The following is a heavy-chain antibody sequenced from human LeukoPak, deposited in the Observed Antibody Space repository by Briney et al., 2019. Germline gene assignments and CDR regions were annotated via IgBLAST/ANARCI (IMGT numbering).Heavy chain of an antibody. CDR2: IYYSGST. J-gene: IGHJ3*02. Sequence: SETLPLTCTVSGGSISSGGYYWSWIRQHPGKGLEWIGYIYYSGSTYYNPSLKSRVTISVDTSKNQFSLKLSSVTAADTAVYYCARDVSRESSSGWSYAFDIWGQGTMVTVSS. CDR3: ARDVSRESSSGWSYAFDI. V-gene: IGHV4-31*03. D-gene: IGHD6-19*01. CDR1: GGSISSGGYY.